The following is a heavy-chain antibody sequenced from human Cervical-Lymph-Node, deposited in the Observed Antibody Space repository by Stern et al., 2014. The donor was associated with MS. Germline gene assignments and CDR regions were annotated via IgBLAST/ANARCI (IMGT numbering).Heavy chain of an antibody. J-gene: IGHJ6*02. V-gene: IGHV2-5*01. CDR1: GFLLSTSGVG. Sequence: QVTLRESGPTLVKPTQTLTLTCTFSGFLLSTSGVGVGWIRQPPGKALEWLALIYWNDEKRYRPSLKSRLSITGATSKNEVVLTMTNMDPEDTGTYYCAHLRGDYSTYALDVWGQGTAVTVSS. CDR3: AHLRGDYSTYALDV. CDR2: IYWNDEK. D-gene: IGHD4-17*01.